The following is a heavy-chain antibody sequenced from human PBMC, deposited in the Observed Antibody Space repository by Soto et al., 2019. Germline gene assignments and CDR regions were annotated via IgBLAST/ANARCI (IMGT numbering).Heavy chain of an antibody. CDR3: AIEVRLYPLGLYYYYYGMDV. J-gene: IGHJ6*02. CDR1: GFTFSSYS. D-gene: IGHD3-3*01. V-gene: IGHV3-48*02. CDR2: ISSSSSTI. Sequence: GGSLRLSCAASGFTFSSYSMNCVRQAPGKGLEWVSYISSSSSTIYYADSVKGRFTISRDNAKNSLYLQMNSLRDEDTAVYYCAIEVRLYPLGLYYYYYGMDVWGQGTTVTVSS.